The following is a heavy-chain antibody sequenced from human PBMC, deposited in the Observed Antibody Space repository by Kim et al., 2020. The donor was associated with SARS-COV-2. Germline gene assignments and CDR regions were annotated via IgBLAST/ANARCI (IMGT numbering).Heavy chain of an antibody. CDR3: ARVFYYDSSGHIDY. V-gene: IGHV3-21*01. Sequence: ADSVKGRFTISRGNAKNSLYLQMNSLRAEDTAVYYCARVFYYDSSGHIDYWGQGTLVTVSS. J-gene: IGHJ4*02. D-gene: IGHD3-22*01.